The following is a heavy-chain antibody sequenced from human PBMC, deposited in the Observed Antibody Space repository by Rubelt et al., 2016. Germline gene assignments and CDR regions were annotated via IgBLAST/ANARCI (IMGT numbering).Heavy chain of an antibody. CDR2: INHSGST. CDR3: ARHETVWFGELSESGFDY. CDR1: GASVSSFY. Sequence: QVQLQESGPRLVKPSETLSLTCTVSGASVSSFYWSWLRQPPGKGLEWIGEINHSGSTNYNPSLNSRVTISVDTSKNQFSLKLSSVTAADTAVYYCARHETVWFGELSESGFDYWGQGTLVTVSS. V-gene: IGHV4-59*08. J-gene: IGHJ4*02. D-gene: IGHD3-10*01.